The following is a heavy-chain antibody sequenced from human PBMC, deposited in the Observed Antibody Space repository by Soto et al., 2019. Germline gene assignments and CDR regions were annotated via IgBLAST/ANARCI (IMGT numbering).Heavy chain of an antibody. J-gene: IGHJ6*02. CDR2: ISYDGSNK. D-gene: IGHD5-12*01. CDR1: GFTFSSYG. Sequence: GGSLRLSCAASGFTFSSYGMHWVRQAPGKGLEWVAVISYDGSNKYYADSVKGRFTISRDNSKNTLYLQMNSLRAEDTAVYYCAKDMALRFTRYYGLAVWGQGTTVTVSS. CDR3: AKDMALRFTRYYGLAV. V-gene: IGHV3-30*18.